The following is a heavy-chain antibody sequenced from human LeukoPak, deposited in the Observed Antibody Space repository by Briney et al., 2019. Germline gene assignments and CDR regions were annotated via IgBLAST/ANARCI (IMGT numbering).Heavy chain of an antibody. V-gene: IGHV3-72*01. J-gene: IGHJ4*02. CDR1: GFTFSDHS. CDR3: VTYYYDTRGAPTFDY. CDR2: SRNKANSYST. Sequence: GGSLRLSCAASGFTFSDHSMDWVRQAPGKGLEWVGRSRNKANSYSTEYAASVKGRFTISRDDSKNSLCLQMNSLKTDDTAVYFCVTYYYDTRGAPTFDYWGQGTLVTVSS. D-gene: IGHD3-22*01.